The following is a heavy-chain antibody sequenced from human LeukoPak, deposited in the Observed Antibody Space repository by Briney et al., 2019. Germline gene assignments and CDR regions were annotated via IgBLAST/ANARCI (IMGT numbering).Heavy chain of an antibody. CDR2: IYYSGST. CDR3: ARHGRGVLRYFDWPYYFDY. CDR1: GGSISSSSYY. D-gene: IGHD3-9*01. Sequence: SETLSLTCTVSGGSISSSSYYWGWIRQPPGKGLEWIGSIYYSGSTYYNPSLKSRVTISVDTSKNQFSLKLSSVTAADTAVYYCARHGRGVLRYFDWPYYFDYWGQGTLVTVSS. J-gene: IGHJ4*02. V-gene: IGHV4-39*01.